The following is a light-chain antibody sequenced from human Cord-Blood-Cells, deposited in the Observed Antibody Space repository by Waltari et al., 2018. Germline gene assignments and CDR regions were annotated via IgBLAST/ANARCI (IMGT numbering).Light chain of an antibody. J-gene: IGLJ3*02. V-gene: IGLV5-45*02. CDR1: RGINVGTYR. CDR3: MIWYSSAWV. CDR2: YKSDSDK. Sequence: QAVLTQPSSLSASPGASASLTCTLRRGINVGTYRIYWYQQKPVSPPQYLLRYKSDSDKQQGSGVPSRFSGSKDASANAGILLISGLQSEDEADYYCMIWYSSAWVFGGGTKLTVL.